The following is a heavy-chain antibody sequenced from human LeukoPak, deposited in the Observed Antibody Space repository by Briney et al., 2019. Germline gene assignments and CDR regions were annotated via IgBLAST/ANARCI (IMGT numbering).Heavy chain of an antibody. CDR3: ARLDSSGYYWPRYFDY. CDR1: GGSISSGGYY. CDR2: IYYSGST. V-gene: IGHV4-31*03. D-gene: IGHD3-22*01. Sequence: PSETLSLTCTVSGGSISSGGYYWSWIRQHPGTGLEWIGYIYYSGSTYYNPSLKSRVTISVDTSKNQFSLKLSSVTAADTAVYYCARLDSSGYYWPRYFDYWGQGTLVTVSS. J-gene: IGHJ4*02.